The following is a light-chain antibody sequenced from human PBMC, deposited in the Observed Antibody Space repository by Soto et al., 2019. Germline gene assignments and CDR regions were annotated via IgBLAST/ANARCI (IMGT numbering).Light chain of an antibody. Sequence: QSALTQPPSASGSRGQSVTMSCTGTSSDVGGYNFVSWYQQHPGKAPKLMIYEVTKRPSGVPDRFSGSKSGNTASLTVSGLQAEDEADYYCSSYSGTNNYVFGTGTKVTVL. CDR1: SSDVGGYNF. CDR3: SSYSGTNNYV. V-gene: IGLV2-8*01. J-gene: IGLJ1*01. CDR2: EVT.